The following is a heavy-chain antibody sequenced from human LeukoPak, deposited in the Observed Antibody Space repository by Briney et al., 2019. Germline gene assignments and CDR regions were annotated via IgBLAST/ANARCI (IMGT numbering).Heavy chain of an antibody. CDR1: GFTFSSYS. Sequence: GGSLRLSCAASGFTFSSYSMNWVRQAPGKGLEWVSYISSSSSTIYYADSVKGRFTISRDNAKNSLYLQMNSLRDEDTAVYYCAKVLDSSGWYFDYWGQGTLVTVSS. D-gene: IGHD6-19*01. CDR2: ISSSSSTI. V-gene: IGHV3-48*02. J-gene: IGHJ4*02. CDR3: AKVLDSSGWYFDY.